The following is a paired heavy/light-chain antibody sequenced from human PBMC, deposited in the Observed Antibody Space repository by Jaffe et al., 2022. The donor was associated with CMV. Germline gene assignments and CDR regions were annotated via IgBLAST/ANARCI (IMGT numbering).Heavy chain of an antibody. CDR1: GYALTGYH. J-gene: IGHJ5*02. V-gene: IGHV1-46*01. Sequence: QVQLVQSGAEVKKPGASVKVSCKASGYALTGYHMHWVRQAPGQGLEWMGLINPSGGYTGYAQKFQGRVTMTSDTSTSTVYMELSSLRSEDTAVYYCARDNSYSNSWWWFDPWGQGTLVTVSS. D-gene: IGHD6-13*01. CDR2: INPSGGYT. CDR3: ARDNSYSNSWWWFDP.
Light chain of an antibody. CDR2: GQN. V-gene: IGLV3-19*01. CDR1: NLRSNY. J-gene: IGLJ3*02. CDR3: NSRDSSAYHWV. Sequence: SSELTQDPAVSVALGQTVRITCQGDNLRSNYASWYQQKPGQAPVLVIYGQNDRPSEIPDRFSGSSSGNTASLTITGAQAEDEADYYCNSRDSSAYHWVFGGGTKLTVL.